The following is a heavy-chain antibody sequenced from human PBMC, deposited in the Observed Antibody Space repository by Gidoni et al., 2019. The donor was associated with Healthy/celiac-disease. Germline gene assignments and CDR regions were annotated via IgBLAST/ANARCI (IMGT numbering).Heavy chain of an antibody. Sequence: QVQLQESGPGLVKPSETLSLTCTVSGGSISSYYWSWIRQPPGKGLEWIGYIYYSGSTNDNPSLKSRVTISVDTSKNQFSLKLSSVTAADTAVYYCARESPDARFGADYDSSGYYSSNAFDIWGQGTMVTVSS. V-gene: IGHV4-59*01. D-gene: IGHD3-22*01. J-gene: IGHJ3*02. CDR3: ARESPDARFGADYDSSGYYSSNAFDI. CDR2: IYYSGST. CDR1: GGSISSYY.